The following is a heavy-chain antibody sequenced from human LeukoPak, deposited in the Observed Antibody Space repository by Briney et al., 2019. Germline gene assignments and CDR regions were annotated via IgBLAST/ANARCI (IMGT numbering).Heavy chain of an antibody. J-gene: IGHJ5*02. D-gene: IGHD3-10*01. CDR2: INPNSGGT. CDR1: GYTFTGYY. Sequence: ASVKVSCKASGYTFTGYYMHWVRQAPGQGLEWMGWINPNSGGTNYAQKFQGRVTMTRDTSITTAYMELSRLSSDDTAVYYCARRKITMVRGVINEKFDPWGQGTLVTVSS. V-gene: IGHV1-2*02. CDR3: ARRKITMVRGVINEKFDP.